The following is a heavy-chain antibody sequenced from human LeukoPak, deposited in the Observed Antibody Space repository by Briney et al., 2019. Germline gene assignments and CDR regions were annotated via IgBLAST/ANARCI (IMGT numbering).Heavy chain of an antibody. CDR2: IWYDGSNK. V-gene: IGHV3-30*02. J-gene: IGHJ4*02. CDR3: AKDPVDYGDYDYYFDY. CDR1: GFTFSSYG. Sequence: GGSLRLSCAASGFTFSSYGMHWVRQAPGKGLEWVAVIWYDGSNKYYADSVKGRFTISRDNSKNTLYLQMNSLRAEDTAVYYCAKDPVDYGDYDYYFDYWGQGTLVTVSS. D-gene: IGHD4-17*01.